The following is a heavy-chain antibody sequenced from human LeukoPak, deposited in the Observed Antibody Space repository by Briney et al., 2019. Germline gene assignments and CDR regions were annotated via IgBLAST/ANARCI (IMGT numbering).Heavy chain of an antibody. V-gene: IGHV1-8*01. CDR3: ARGGTVTTMPYYYYYYGMDV. Sequence: ASVKVSCKASGYTFTSYDINWVRQATGQGLEWMGWMNPNSGNTGYAQKFQGRVTMTRNTSISTAHMELSSLRSEDTAVYYCARGGTVTTMPYYYYYYGMDVWGQGTTVTVSS. CDR2: MNPNSGNT. D-gene: IGHD4-17*01. CDR1: GYTFTSYD. J-gene: IGHJ6*02.